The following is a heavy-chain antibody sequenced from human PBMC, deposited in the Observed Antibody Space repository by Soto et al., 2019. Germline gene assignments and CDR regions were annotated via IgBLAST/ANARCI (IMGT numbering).Heavy chain of an antibody. V-gene: IGHV3-23*01. CDR2: ISSSGDIP. D-gene: IGHD4-17*01. CDR1: GFTFTTYA. J-gene: IGHJ4*02. Sequence: EVQLLESGGGLVQPGGSLRLSCAASGFTFTTYAMSWVRQPPGKGLEGVSGISSSGDIPYYADSVKGRFTISRDQSKKTVYLQMKSLRAEDTALYYCAKVNSIVGDGDHDYWGQGTLVSVSS. CDR3: AKVNSIVGDGDHDY.